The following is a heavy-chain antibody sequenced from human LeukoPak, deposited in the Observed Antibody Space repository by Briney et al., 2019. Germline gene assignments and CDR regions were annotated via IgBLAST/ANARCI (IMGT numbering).Heavy chain of an antibody. D-gene: IGHD1-14*01. Sequence: GGSLRLSCAASGFFFRIYSMSWVRQAPGKGLERVANINQDAEGYYVDSVKGRFTISRDNAKNSLYLQMNSLRAEDTAVYYCARDAGRNLRRTTGLDDGFDIWGQGTMVTVSS. CDR2: INQDAEG. CDR3: ARDAGRNLRRTTGLDDGFDI. J-gene: IGHJ3*02. CDR1: GFFFRIYS. V-gene: IGHV3-7*01.